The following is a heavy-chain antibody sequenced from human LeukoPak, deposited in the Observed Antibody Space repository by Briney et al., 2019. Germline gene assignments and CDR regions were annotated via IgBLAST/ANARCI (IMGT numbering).Heavy chain of an antibody. D-gene: IGHD6-13*01. Sequence: SETLSLTCTVSGGSISSYYWSWIRQPPGKGLEWIGHIYYSGSTNYNPSLKSRVTISVDTSKNQFSLKLSSVTAADTAVYYCARRTAAAFFDYWGQGTLVTVSS. CDR2: IYYSGST. CDR3: ARRTAAAFFDY. J-gene: IGHJ4*02. CDR1: GGSISSYY. V-gene: IGHV4-59*08.